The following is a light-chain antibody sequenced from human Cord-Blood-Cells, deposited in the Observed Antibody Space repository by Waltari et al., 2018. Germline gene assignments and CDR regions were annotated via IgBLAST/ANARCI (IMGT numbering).Light chain of an antibody. CDR3: QQRSNWPLT. J-gene: IGKJ4*01. Sequence: EIVLTHSPATLSLSPGERATLSRRASQSVSSYLAWYQQKPGQAPRLPIYDASNRATGIPARFSGSGSGTDFTLTISSLEPEDFAVYYCQQRSNWPLTFGGGTKVEIK. V-gene: IGKV3-11*01. CDR1: QSVSSY. CDR2: DAS.